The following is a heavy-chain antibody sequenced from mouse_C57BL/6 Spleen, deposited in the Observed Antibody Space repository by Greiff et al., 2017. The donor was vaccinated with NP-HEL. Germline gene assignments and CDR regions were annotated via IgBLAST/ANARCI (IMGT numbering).Heavy chain of an antibody. CDR3: SSWGGYCAMDY. D-gene: IGHD4-1*01. V-gene: IGHV2-9-1*01. J-gene: IGHJ4*01. CDR2: IWTGGGT. Sequence: QVQLQQSGPGLVAPSQSLSITCTVSGYSLTSYAISWVRQPPGQGLEWLGVIWTGGGTNYNSALKYRLSISKDNSKSQVFLKMNSLQTDDTARYCCSSWGGYCAMDYWGQGTSVTVSS. CDR1: GYSLTSYA.